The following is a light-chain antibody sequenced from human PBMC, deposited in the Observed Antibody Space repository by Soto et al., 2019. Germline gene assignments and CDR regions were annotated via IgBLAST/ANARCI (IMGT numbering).Light chain of an antibody. CDR2: DAS. J-gene: IGKJ1*01. Sequence: EIVLTQSPGTLSLSPGERATLSCRASQSISSNYVAWYQQKPGQAPRLLIYDASSRATGIPNRFSGSGSGTDFTLTISRLEPEDVAVFYCQQYGDSPTFGQGTKVEIK. V-gene: IGKV3-20*01. CDR1: QSISSNY. CDR3: QQYGDSPT.